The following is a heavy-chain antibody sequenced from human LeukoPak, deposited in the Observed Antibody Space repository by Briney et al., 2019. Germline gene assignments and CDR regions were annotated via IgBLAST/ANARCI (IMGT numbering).Heavy chain of an antibody. CDR3: ARARSGYCTNGVCYTAHEAYNWFDP. V-gene: IGHV1-18*01. CDR2: ISAYNGNT. CDR1: GGTFSSYA. Sequence: ASVKVSCKASGGTFSSYAISWVRQAPGQGLEWMGWISAYNGNTNYAQKLQGRVTMTTDTSTSTAYMELRSLRSDDTAVYYCARARSGYCTNGVCYTAHEAYNWFDPWGQGTLVTVSS. J-gene: IGHJ5*02. D-gene: IGHD2-8*01.